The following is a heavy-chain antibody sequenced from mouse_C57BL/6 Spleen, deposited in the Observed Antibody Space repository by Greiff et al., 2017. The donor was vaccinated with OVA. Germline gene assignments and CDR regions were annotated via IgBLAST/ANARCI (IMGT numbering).Heavy chain of an antibody. Sequence: EVQRVESGGDLVKPGGSLKLSCAASGFTFSSYGMSWVRQTPDKRLEWVATISSGGSYTYYSDNVKGRFTISRDNTKDSLYLQMSSLKSADTAMCYCARQGDYDAVDYWGQGTSVTVSS. CDR3: ARQGDYDAVDY. V-gene: IGHV5-6*01. CDR2: ISSGGSYT. CDR1: GFTFSSYG. J-gene: IGHJ4*01.